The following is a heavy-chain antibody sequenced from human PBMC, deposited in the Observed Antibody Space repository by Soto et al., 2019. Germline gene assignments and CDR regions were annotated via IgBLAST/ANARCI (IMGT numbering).Heavy chain of an antibody. CDR1: GFSLSTTGVG. J-gene: IGHJ4*02. CDR3: ARRRGGVGAIGTFDY. V-gene: IGHV2-5*02. D-gene: IGHD1-26*01. Sequence: QITLKESGPTLVKPTQTLTLTCTFSGFSLSTTGVGVGWIRQPPGKALEWLALIFWDDDKRYRPSLKNRVTITKDTSKNQVVLTMTNVDPVDTATYYCARRRGGVGAIGTFDYWGQGTLVTVSS. CDR2: IFWDDDK.